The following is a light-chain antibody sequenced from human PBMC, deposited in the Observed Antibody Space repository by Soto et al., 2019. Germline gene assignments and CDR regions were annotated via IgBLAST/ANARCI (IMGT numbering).Light chain of an antibody. CDR3: QQYGSSPRT. CDR1: QSVGSSY. Sequence: EIVLTQSPGTLSLSPGERATLSCRASQSVGSSYLAWYQQKPGQAPRLLIYGASSRAPGIPDRFSGSGSGTDFTLTISRLEPEDFAVYYCQQYGSSPRTFGPGTKVDI. V-gene: IGKV3-20*01. J-gene: IGKJ3*01. CDR2: GAS.